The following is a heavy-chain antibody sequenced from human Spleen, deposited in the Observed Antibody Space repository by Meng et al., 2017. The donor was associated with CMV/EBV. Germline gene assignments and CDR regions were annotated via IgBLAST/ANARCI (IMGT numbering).Heavy chain of an antibody. CDR1: GLTFSRYD. CDR2: ISSSSSYI. V-gene: IGHV3-21*01. J-gene: IGHJ6*02. CDR3: ARGGAFYGMDV. Sequence: GESLKISCAASGLTFSRYDMHWVRQAPGKGLEWVSSISSSSSYIYYADSVKGRFTISRDNAKNSLYLQMNSLRAEDTAVYYCARGGAFYGMDVWGQGTTVTVSS.